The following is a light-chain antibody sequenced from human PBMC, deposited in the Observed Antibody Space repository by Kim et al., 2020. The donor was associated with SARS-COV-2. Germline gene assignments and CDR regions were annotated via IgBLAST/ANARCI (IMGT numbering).Light chain of an antibody. CDR3: QSYDSTTVV. CDR1: SCRFAHHY. CDR2: ENN. J-gene: IGLJ2*01. V-gene: IGLV6-57*03. Sequence: GKTVTLSRTRSSCRFAHHYFHLYPPRPGSAPTTMIYENNRRPSGVPDRFSGSIDSSSNSASLTISGLKTADEADYYCQSYDSTTVVFGGGTQLTVL.